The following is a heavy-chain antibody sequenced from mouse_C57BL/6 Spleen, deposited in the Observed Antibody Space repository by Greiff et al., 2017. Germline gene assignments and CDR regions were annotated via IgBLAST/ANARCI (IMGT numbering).Heavy chain of an antibody. CDR2: IYIGNGYT. CDR3: AFGPFYYPGAMDY. CDR1: GYTFTSYG. Sequence: EVQLQQSGAELVRPGSSVKMSCKTSGYTFTSYGINWVKQRPGQGLEWIGYIYIGNGYTEYNAKFKGKATLTSDTSSSTAYMQLSSLTSEDSAIYFCAFGPFYYPGAMDYWGQGTSVTVSS. V-gene: IGHV1-58*01. J-gene: IGHJ4*01. D-gene: IGHD1-1*01.